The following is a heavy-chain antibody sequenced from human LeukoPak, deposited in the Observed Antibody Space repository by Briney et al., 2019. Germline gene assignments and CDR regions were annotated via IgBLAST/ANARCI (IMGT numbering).Heavy chain of an antibody. D-gene: IGHD3-22*01. Sequence: GASVKVSCKASGYTFTSYDTNWVRQATGQGLEWMGWMNPNSGNTGYAQKFQGRVTMTRNTSISTAYMELSSLRSEDTAVYYCARNNYDSSGYDYWGQGTLVTVPS. CDR1: GYTFTSYD. CDR2: MNPNSGNT. CDR3: ARNNYDSSGYDY. J-gene: IGHJ4*02. V-gene: IGHV1-8*01.